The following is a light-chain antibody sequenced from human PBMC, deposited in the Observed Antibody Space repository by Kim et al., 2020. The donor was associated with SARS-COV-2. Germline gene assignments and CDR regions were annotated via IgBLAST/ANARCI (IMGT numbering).Light chain of an antibody. Sequence: WSPGERATLSCRASQSVNTYLAWYQQKPGQAPRPLIYDASNRATGIPARFSGSGSGTDFTLTISSLEPEDFAVYYRQQRTNWPMYTFGQGTKLEI. CDR2: DAS. CDR1: QSVNTY. J-gene: IGKJ2*01. V-gene: IGKV3-11*01. CDR3: QQRTNWPMYT.